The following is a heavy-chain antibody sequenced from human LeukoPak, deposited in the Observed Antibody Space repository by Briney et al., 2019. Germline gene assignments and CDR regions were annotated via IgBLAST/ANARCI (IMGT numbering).Heavy chain of an antibody. V-gene: IGHV4-59*01. CDR3: AREGIAAAGWDY. CDR2: IYYSGST. CDR1: GGSISSYY. D-gene: IGHD6-13*01. Sequence: SETLSLTCTVSGGSISSYYWSWIRQPPGKGLEWIGYIYYSGSTNYNPSLKSRVTISVDTSKNQFSLKLSSVTAADTAVYYCAREGIAAAGWDYWGQGTLVTVSS. J-gene: IGHJ4*02.